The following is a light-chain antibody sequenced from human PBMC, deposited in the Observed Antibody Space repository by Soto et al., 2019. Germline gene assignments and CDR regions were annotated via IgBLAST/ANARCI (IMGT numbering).Light chain of an antibody. Sequence: QSALTQPASVSGSPGQSITISCSGTSSDVGDYNYVSWYQQHPGKAHKLMIYEVSNRPSGVSDRFSGSKSGDTASLTISGLQAEDETDYYCSSYTSSNTLVFGSGTKVTVL. CDR1: SSDVGDYNY. J-gene: IGLJ1*01. CDR3: SSYTSSNTLV. V-gene: IGLV2-14*01. CDR2: EVS.